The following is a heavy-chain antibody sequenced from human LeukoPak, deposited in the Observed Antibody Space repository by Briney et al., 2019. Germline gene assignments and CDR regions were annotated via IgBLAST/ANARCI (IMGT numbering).Heavy chain of an antibody. CDR1: GFIFSDYY. D-gene: IGHD3-10*01. CDR3: ARDYYGSGRYYFDY. J-gene: IGHJ4*02. Sequence: PGGSLRLSCAASGFIFSDYYMTWIRQAPGKGLEWVSSISSSGSYIYYADPLKGRFTISRDNAKNSLYLQMNSLRAEDTAVYYCARDYYGSGRYYFDYWGQGTLVTVSS. V-gene: IGHV3-11*04. CDR2: ISSSGSYI.